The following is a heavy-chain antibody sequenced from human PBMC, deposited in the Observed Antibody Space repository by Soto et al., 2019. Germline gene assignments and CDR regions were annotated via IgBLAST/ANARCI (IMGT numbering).Heavy chain of an antibody. V-gene: IGHV3-21*01. CDR2: ISPSTSHI. CDR1: GFTFSSCT. J-gene: IGHJ6*02. CDR3: SGCSGGACHRNYGMDV. D-gene: IGHD2-15*01. Sequence: EVHLVESGGGLVKPGGSLRLSCAVSGFTFSSCTMNWVRQAPGQGLEWVSSISPSTSHIYYTDSVKGRFTISRDNAKNSLCLQMNSLRAEDTAVYYCSGCSGGACHRNYGMDVWGQGTTVPVSS.